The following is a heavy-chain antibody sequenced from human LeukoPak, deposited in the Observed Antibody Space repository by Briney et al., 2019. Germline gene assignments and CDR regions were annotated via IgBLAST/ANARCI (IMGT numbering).Heavy chain of an antibody. J-gene: IGHJ4*02. CDR2: ISSNGGST. D-gene: IGHD3-3*01. V-gene: IGHV3-64*01. CDR3: ARHGHYDFWSGYSLDY. CDR1: GFAFSSYA. Sequence: GSLRLSCAASGFAFSSYAMHWVRQAPVKGLEYVSAISSNGGSTYYANSVKGRFTISRDNPKNTLYLQMGSLRAEDMAVYYCARHGHYDFWSGYSLDYWGQGTLVTVSS.